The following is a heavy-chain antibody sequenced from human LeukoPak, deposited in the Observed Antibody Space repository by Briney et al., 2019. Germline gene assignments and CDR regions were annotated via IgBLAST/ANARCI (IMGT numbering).Heavy chain of an antibody. CDR1: GGSISSNGYY. CDR2: FYYTGST. V-gene: IGHV4-39*07. CDR3: ARDLVDLWDYYYYYGMDV. Sequence: SETLSLTCTVSGGSISSNGYYWGWIRQPPGKGLEWIGSFYYTGSTFYSPSLKSRVTISVDTSKNQFSLKLSSVTAADTAVYYCARDLVDLWDYYYYYGMDVWGQGTTVTVSS. D-gene: IGHD2-15*01. J-gene: IGHJ6*02.